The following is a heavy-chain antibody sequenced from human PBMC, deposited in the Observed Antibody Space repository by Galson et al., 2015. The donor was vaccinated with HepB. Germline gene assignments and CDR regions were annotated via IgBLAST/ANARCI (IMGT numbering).Heavy chain of an antibody. Sequence: TLSLPCSVSGGSLRSYDHYWTWIRQTPGKGLEWIGSIFYSGTEYYRTSLKRRLTISIDASKNRFSLRLTSVTAADTAVYFCARVRTYGQLYYYYGFDVWGQGTTVTVSS. CDR1: GGSLRSYDHY. CDR2: IFYSGTE. V-gene: IGHV4-30-4*01. D-gene: IGHD1-1*01. J-gene: IGHJ6*01. CDR3: ARVRTYGQLYYYYGFDV.